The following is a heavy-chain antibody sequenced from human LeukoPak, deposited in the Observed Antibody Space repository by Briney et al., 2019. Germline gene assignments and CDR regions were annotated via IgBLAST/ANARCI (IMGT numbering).Heavy chain of an antibody. CDR3: ARLRLVVIRAFDI. V-gene: IGHV4-39*01. CDR1: GGSISTNDYY. CDR2: IYYTGIT. D-gene: IGHD3-22*01. J-gene: IGHJ3*02. Sequence: SETLSLACTVSGGSISTNDYYWGWIRQPPGKGLEWIGTIYYTGITYYNPSLKSRVTISVDTSKNQFSLKLSSVTAADTAVYYCARLRLVVIRAFDIWGQETMVTVSS.